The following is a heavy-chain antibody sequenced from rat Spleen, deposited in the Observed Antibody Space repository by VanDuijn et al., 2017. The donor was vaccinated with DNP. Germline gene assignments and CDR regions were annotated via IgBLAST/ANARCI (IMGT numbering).Heavy chain of an antibody. J-gene: IGHJ2*01. D-gene: IGHD1-11*01. V-gene: IGHV4-2*01. Sequence: ASGFNFNDNWMGWVRQAPGKGLEWIGEINKESGTINYNTSLRDKFIISRDNAQNTLYLQMSKLGSEDTAIYYCAKGPNYGGWSDYFDYWGQGVMVTVSS. CDR3: AKGPNYGGWSDYFDY. CDR2: INKESGTI. CDR1: GFNFNDNW.